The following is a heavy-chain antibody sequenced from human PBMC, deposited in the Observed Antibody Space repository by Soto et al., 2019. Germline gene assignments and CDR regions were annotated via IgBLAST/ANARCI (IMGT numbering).Heavy chain of an antibody. CDR2: ILVGGST. D-gene: IGHD1-1*01. J-gene: IGHJ3*02. CDR3: AKATATSGGAFEI. V-gene: IGHV3-23*01. Sequence: QPGGSLSLSCAVSGFICSSYDMSWVRQAPGKGLEWVSTILVGGSTHYEDSVKGRFTISRDTSKNTVYLQMNSLTAGDTAFYYCAKATATSGGAFEIYGQGTMVTVSS. CDR1: GFICSSYD.